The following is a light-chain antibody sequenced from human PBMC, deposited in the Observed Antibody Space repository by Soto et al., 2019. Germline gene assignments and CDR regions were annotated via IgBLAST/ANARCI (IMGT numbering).Light chain of an antibody. V-gene: IGKV1-5*03. Sequence: DIQMTQSPSTLSASVGDRVTIICRASQSFSSWLAWYQQKAGKAPKLLISKASNLDSGVPSRFSGSGSGTEYNLTISSLQPEDLATYYCQQYKSFIWTVGQGTKL. CDR1: QSFSSW. CDR3: QQYKSFIWT. CDR2: KAS. J-gene: IGKJ1*01.